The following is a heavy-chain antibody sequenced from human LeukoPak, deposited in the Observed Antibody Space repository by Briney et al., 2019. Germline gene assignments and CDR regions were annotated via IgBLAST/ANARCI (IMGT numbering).Heavy chain of an antibody. D-gene: IGHD1-26*01. CDR1: GFTLSSYE. CDR2: ISASDTSI. V-gene: IGHV3-48*03. J-gene: IGHJ4*02. Sequence: GGSLRLSCAAPGFTLSSYEMTWVRQAPGKGLEWVSYISASDTSIYYADSVKGRFTFSRDNAKNSVYLQMNSLRAEDTALYYCARTVEGTTYFDYWGQGTLVTVSS. CDR3: ARTVEGTTYFDY.